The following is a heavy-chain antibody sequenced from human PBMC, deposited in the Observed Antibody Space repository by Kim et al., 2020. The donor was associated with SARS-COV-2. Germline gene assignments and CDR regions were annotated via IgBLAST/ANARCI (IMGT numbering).Heavy chain of an antibody. Sequence: YANSVKGRCTISRDNAKNSVYLQLDRLKVGDTAVYYCAREPFARPWDYWGQGSLVAVSS. V-gene: IGHV3-7*03. CDR3: AREPFARPWDY. J-gene: IGHJ4*02.